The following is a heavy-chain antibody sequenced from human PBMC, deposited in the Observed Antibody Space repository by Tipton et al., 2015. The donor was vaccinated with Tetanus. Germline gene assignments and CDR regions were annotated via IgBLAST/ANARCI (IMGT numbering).Heavy chain of an antibody. D-gene: IGHD3-16*01. J-gene: IGHJ4*02. Sequence: SLRLSCVTSGFEFSNYGITWVRQAPGKGPEWVPTISAGSQTYFADSVRGRFTISRDNSQSTVYLVMDNLRAEDTALYHCAKGVRAHLYAFESWGQGALVSVS. CDR2: ISAGSQT. CDR3: AKGVRAHLYAFES. CDR1: GFEFSNYG. V-gene: IGHV3-23*01.